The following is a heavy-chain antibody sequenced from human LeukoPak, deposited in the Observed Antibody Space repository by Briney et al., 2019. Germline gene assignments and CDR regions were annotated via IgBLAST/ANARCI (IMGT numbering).Heavy chain of an antibody. D-gene: IGHD2-21*01. V-gene: IGHV3-30*02. Sequence: EPGGSLRLSCAASGFTFSSYGMHWVRQAPGKGLEWVAFIRYDGSNKYYADSVKGRFTISRDNSKNTLYLQMNSLRAEDTAVYYCAKDVVVIATVMDVWGKGTTVTVSS. CDR2: IRYDGSNK. CDR3: AKDVVVIATVMDV. CDR1: GFTFSSYG. J-gene: IGHJ6*03.